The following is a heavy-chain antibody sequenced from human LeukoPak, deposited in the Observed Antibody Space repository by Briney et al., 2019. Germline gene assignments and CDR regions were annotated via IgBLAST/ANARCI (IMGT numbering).Heavy chain of an antibody. Sequence: PGGSLRLSCAASGFTVSFSSYGMSWVRQAPGKGLEWVSAISGSGDSTYYADSVKGRFTTSRDNSKNTLFLQMNSLRAEDTAVYYCAKAPGIAARLPGYFQHWGQGTLVTVSS. V-gene: IGHV3-23*01. J-gene: IGHJ1*01. CDR1: GFTVSFSSYG. D-gene: IGHD6-6*01. CDR2: ISGSGDST. CDR3: AKAPGIAARLPGYFQH.